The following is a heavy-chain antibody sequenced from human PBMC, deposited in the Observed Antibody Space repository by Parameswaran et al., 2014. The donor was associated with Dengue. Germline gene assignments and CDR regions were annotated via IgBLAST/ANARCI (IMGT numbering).Heavy chain of an antibody. D-gene: IGHD6-13*01. Sequence: RWIRQPPGKGLEWIGEINHSGSTNYNPSLKSRVTISVDTSKNQFSLKLSSVTAADTAVYYCARPPRSSSWYGDYYYGMDVWGQGTTVTVSS. CDR2: INHSGST. CDR3: ARPPRSSSWYGDYYYGMDV. J-gene: IGHJ6*02. V-gene: IGHV4-34*01.